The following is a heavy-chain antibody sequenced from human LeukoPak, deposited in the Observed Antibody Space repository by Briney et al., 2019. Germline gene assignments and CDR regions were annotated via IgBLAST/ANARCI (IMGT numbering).Heavy chain of an antibody. Sequence: SETLSLTCTVSGGSISSSSYYWSWIRRPPGKGLEWIGYISYSGSTNYNPSLKSRVTISVDTSKNHFSLKLSSVTAADTAVYYCARGGDTYDILYYFDYWGQGTLVTVSS. J-gene: IGHJ4*02. V-gene: IGHV4-61*03. CDR1: GGSISSSSYY. CDR3: ARGGDTYDILYYFDY. CDR2: ISYSGST. D-gene: IGHD3-9*01.